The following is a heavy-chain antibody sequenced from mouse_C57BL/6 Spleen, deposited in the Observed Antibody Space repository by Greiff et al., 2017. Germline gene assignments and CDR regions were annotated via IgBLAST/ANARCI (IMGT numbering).Heavy chain of an antibody. CDR3: AGEYSNYGFAY. Sequence: VQLQESGAELVKPGASVKLSCKASGYTFTSYWMHWVKQRPGQGLEWIGMIHPNSGSTNYNEKFKSKATLTVDKSSSTAYMQLSSLTSEDSAVYYCAGEYSNYGFAYWGQGTLVTVSA. CDR1: GYTFTSYW. D-gene: IGHD2-5*01. V-gene: IGHV1-64*01. J-gene: IGHJ3*01. CDR2: IHPNSGST.